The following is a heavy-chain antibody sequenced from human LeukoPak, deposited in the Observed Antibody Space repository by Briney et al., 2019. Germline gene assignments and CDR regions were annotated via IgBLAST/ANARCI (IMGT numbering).Heavy chain of an antibody. D-gene: IGHD2-21*01. J-gene: IGHJ3*02. Sequence: KSSETLSLTCAVYGGSFSGYYWSWIRQPPGKGLEWIGEINHSGSTNYNPSLKSRVTISVDTSKNQFSLKLSSVTAADTAVYYCAAPSILWEPGAFDIWGQGTMVTVSS. CDR1: GGSFSGYY. CDR3: AAPSILWEPGAFDI. CDR2: INHSGST. V-gene: IGHV4-34*01.